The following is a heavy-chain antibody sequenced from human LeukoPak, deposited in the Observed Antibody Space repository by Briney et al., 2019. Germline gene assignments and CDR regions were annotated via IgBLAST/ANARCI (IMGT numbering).Heavy chain of an antibody. J-gene: IGHJ5*02. CDR1: GGSISSTSYY. Sequence: SETPSLTCTVSGGSISSTSYYWGWIRQPPGKGLEWIRSIYYSGSTYYNPSLKSRVTISVDTSKNQFSLKLSSVTAADTAVYYCASANYYDSSAYYYHNWFDPWGQGTLVTVSS. CDR2: IYYSGST. CDR3: ASANYYDSSAYYYHNWFDP. V-gene: IGHV4-39*01. D-gene: IGHD3-22*01.